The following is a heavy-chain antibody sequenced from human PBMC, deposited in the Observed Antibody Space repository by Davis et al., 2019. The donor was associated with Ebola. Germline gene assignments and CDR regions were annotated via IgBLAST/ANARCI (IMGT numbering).Heavy chain of an antibody. V-gene: IGHV3-48*02. Sequence: PGGSLRLSCAASGFRFSTYTMNWVRQAPGKGLEWISYISSSRTNIYYADSVKGRFTISRDNAKNSLYLQMNSLRDEDTAVYYCARQSRRFDYWGQGTLVTVSS. CDR1: GFRFSTYT. CDR3: ARQSRRFDY. CDR2: ISSSRTNI. J-gene: IGHJ4*02.